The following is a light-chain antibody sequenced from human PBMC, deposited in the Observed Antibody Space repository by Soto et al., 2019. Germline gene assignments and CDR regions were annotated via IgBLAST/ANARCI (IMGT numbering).Light chain of an antibody. J-gene: IGLJ1*01. CDR1: SSDVGGYNY. CDR2: DVT. Sequence: QSALTQPPSVSGSPGQSVTISCTGTSSDVGGYNYVSWYEQHPVKAPKLMIYDVTKRPSGVPHRFSGSKSDNAASLTISRHQADDEADYYCSSYAGSYTWVFGTGTKLTVL. CDR3: SSYAGSYTWV. V-gene: IGLV2-11*01.